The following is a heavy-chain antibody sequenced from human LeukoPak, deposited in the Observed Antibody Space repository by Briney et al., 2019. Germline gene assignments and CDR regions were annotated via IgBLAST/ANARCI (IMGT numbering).Heavy chain of an antibody. V-gene: IGHV4-31*03. CDR3: ASSGYEGYYYYYGMDV. J-gene: IGHJ6*02. D-gene: IGHD3-22*01. Sequence: PSETLSLTCTVSGGSISSGGYYWSWIRQHPGKGLEWIGYIYYSGSTYYNPSLKSRVTISVDTSKNQFSLKLSSVTAADTAVYYCASSGYEGYYYYYGMDVWGQGTTVTVSS. CDR1: GGSISSGGYY. CDR2: IYYSGST.